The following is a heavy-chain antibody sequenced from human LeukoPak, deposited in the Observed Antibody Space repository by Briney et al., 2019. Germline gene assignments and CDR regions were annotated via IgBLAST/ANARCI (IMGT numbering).Heavy chain of an antibody. CDR2: ISSSSTI. CDR1: GFTFSSYW. V-gene: IGHV3-48*01. D-gene: IGHD6-19*01. CDR3: AREEYSSGWYFDY. J-gene: IGHJ4*02. Sequence: GGSLRLSCAASGFTFSSYWMNWVRQAPGKGLEWVSYISSSSTIYYADSVKGRFTISRDNAKNSLYLQMNSLRAEDTAVYYCAREEYSSGWYFDYWGQGTLVTVSS.